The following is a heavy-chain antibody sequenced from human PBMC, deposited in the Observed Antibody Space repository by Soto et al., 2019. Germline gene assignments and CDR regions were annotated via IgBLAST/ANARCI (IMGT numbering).Heavy chain of an antibody. CDR1: GYIFTSYW. V-gene: IGHV5-51*01. CDR3: ARQTATYYDFWSGQNTDPFDY. D-gene: IGHD3-3*01. CDR2: IYPGDSDT. J-gene: IGHJ4*02. Sequence: PGESLKISCKGSGYIFTSYWIDWVRQMPGKGLEWMGIIYPGDSDTRYSPSFQGQVTISADKSISTAYLQWSSLKASDTAMYYCARQTATYYDFWSGQNTDPFDYWGQGTLVTVSS.